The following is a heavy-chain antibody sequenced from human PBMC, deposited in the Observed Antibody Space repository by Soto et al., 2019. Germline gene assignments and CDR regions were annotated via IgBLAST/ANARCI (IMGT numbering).Heavy chain of an antibody. J-gene: IGHJ4*02. D-gene: IGHD2-15*01. CDR3: ARGGYCSGGSCYYFDY. CDR2: IYSGGST. V-gene: IGHV3-53*01. CDR1: GFTVSSNY. Sequence: GGSLRLSCAASGFTVSSNYMNWVRQAPGKGLEWVSVIYSGGSTYYADSVKGRFTISRDNSKNRLYLQMNSLRVEDTAIYYCARGGYCSGGSCYYFDYWGQGALVTVSS.